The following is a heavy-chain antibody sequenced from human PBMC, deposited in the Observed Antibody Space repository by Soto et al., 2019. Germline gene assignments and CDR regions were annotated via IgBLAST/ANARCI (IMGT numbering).Heavy chain of an antibody. V-gene: IGHV4-4*01. D-gene: IGHD3-22*01. Sequence: PPETLSLTCEVSGVSLSSGNLRSWVRQSPDQALEWIGEVYYDESVNYYPTFARRVTISLDRSKNQFSLRLRSVTAADTDKCSYARLVYDSRRIFLYFYDWGPGTLVTVSS. J-gene: IGHJ4*02. CDR3: ARLVYDSRRIFLYFYD. CDR1: GVSLSSGNL. CDR2: VYYDESV.